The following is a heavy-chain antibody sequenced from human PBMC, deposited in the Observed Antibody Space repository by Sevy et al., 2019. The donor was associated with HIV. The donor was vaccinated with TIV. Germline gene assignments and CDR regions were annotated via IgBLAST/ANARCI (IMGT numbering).Heavy chain of an antibody. CDR2: INPNSGAT. CDR3: ARGNMITFGRVIATFDA. Sequence: ASVKVSCKASGYTFTGHYIHWVRQAPGQGLEWMGLINPNSGATKYAQKFQGRVTMTRDTSISAAYMDLSGLRSDDTAVYYCARGNMITFGRVIATFDACGRGTQVTVSS. J-gene: IGHJ4*02. D-gene: IGHD3-16*02. CDR1: GYTFTGHY. V-gene: IGHV1-2*02.